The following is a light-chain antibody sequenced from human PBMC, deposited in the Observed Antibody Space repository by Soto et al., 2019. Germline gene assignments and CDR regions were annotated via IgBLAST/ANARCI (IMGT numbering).Light chain of an antibody. J-gene: IGKJ1*01. CDR3: QQYDKWPRT. CDR2: AAS. Sequence: DIQMTQSPSSLSASVGDRVTITCRASQSVSSYLNWYQHKPGKAPKLLIYAASSLQSGVPSRFSGSGSGTDFTLTISSLQPEDFAVYYCQQYDKWPRTFGQGTKVEIK. CDR1: QSVSSY. V-gene: IGKV1-39*01.